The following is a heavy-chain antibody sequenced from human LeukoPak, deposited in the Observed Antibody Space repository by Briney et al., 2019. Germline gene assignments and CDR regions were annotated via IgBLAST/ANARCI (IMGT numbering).Heavy chain of an antibody. CDR3: ARSYTVADQLDY. V-gene: IGHV3-21*01. CDR1: GFTLSTYA. Sequence: GGSLTLSCAASGFTLSTYAMNWVRQAPGKGLEWVAFNCSTSFSIYFADSVKRRFTVSRDNAKISLYLQMNSLRTEDPGVYYCARSYTVADQLDYWGQGTLVSVSS. J-gene: IGHJ4*02. D-gene: IGHD2-2*01. CDR2: NCSTSFSI.